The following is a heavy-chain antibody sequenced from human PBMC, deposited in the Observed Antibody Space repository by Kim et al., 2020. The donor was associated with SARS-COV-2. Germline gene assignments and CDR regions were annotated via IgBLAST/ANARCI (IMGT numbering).Heavy chain of an antibody. J-gene: IGHJ4*02. CDR3: AKEGGLLRYFDWASSYYFDY. CDR1: GFTFSSYA. D-gene: IGHD3-9*01. V-gene: IGHV3-23*01. Sequence: GGSLRLSCAASGFTFSSYAMSWVRQAPGKGLEWVSAISGSGGSTYYADSVKGRFTISRDNSKNTLYLQMNSLRAEDTAVYYCAKEGGLLRYFDWASSYYFDYWGQGTLVTVSS. CDR2: ISGSGGST.